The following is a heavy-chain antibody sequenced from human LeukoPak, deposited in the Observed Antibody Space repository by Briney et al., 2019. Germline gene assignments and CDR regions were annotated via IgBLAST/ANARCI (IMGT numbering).Heavy chain of an antibody. CDR1: GGSFSSYY. V-gene: IGHV4-59*01. CDR2: IYYSGSP. J-gene: IGHJ4*02. D-gene: IGHD6-13*01. CDR3: AGGYSSSWYFDY. Sequence: SETLSLTCTVSGGSFSSYYWSWIRQPPGKGLEWIGSIYYSGSPNYNPSLKSRVTISVDTSKIQFSLKLSSVTAADTAVYYCAGGYSSSWYFDYWGQGTLVTVSS.